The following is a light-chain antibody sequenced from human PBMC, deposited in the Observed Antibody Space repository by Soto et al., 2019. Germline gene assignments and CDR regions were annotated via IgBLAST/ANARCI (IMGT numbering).Light chain of an antibody. CDR2: ANS. CDR1: SSGLGAGYD. Sequence: QPVLTQPPSVSGAPGQRVTISCTGSSSGLGAGYDVHWYQQLPGTVPKLLIYANSNRPSGVPDRFSGSRSGTSASLAITGLQAEDEADYYCQSYDSSLSGSRVFGGGTKLTVL. J-gene: IGLJ2*01. CDR3: QSYDSSLSGSRV. V-gene: IGLV1-40*01.